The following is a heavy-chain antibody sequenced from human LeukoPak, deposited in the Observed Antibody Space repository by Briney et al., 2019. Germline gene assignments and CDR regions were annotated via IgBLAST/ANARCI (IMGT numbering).Heavy chain of an antibody. Sequence: ASVKVSCKASGYTFTSYYMHWVRQAPGQGLEWMGIINPSGGSTSYAQKFQGRVTMTRDMSTSTVYMELSSLRAEDTAVYYCAKQGRYCSGGSCYYREFDYWGQGTLVTVSS. D-gene: IGHD2-15*01. CDR2: INPSGGST. J-gene: IGHJ4*02. V-gene: IGHV1-46*01. CDR1: GYTFTSYY. CDR3: AKQGRYCSGGSCYYREFDY.